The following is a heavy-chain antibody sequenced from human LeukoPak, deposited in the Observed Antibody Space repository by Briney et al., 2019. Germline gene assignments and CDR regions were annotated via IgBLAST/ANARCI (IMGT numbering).Heavy chain of an antibody. J-gene: IGHJ6*02. CDR2: LYYSGST. CDR1: GGSISSSSYY. CDR3: ARHDCATTSCLYFYGMDV. V-gene: IGHV4-39*01. Sequence: PSETLSLTCTVSGGSISSSSYYWGWIRQPPGKGPEWIGSLYYSGSTYYNPSLKSQVTISVDTSKNQFSLKLSSVTATDTAVYYCARHDCATTSCLYFYGMDVWGQGTTVTVSS. D-gene: IGHD2-2*01.